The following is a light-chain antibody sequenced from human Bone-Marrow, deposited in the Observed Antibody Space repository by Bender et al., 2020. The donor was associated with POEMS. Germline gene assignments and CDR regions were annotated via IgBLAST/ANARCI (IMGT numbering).Light chain of an antibody. Sequence: QSVLTQPPSASGTPGQRVTISCSGGSSNIGAHAVNLYQHLPGTAPKLLIYSSHRRPSEVPDRFSGSRSGTSASLAISGLQSEDEAEYYCAVGDDSLNGWVFGGGTKLTVL. V-gene: IGLV1-44*01. J-gene: IGLJ3*02. CDR2: SSH. CDR1: SSNIGAHA. CDR3: AVGDDSLNGWV.